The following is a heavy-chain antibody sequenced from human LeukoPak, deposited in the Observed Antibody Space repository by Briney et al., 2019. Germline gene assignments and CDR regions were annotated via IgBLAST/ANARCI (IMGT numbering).Heavy chain of an antibody. V-gene: IGHV4-4*07. CDR1: GGSISSYY. Sequence: SETLSLTCTVSGGSISSYYWSWIRQSAGKELEWIGRIYSSGSTNYNPSLKSRVTMSVDTSKNQFSLRLSSVTAADTAVYYCARDRGSRSWYPSFYYYMDVWGKGTTVTVSS. J-gene: IGHJ6*03. CDR2: IYSSGST. CDR3: ARDRGSRSWYPSFYYYMDV. D-gene: IGHD6-13*01.